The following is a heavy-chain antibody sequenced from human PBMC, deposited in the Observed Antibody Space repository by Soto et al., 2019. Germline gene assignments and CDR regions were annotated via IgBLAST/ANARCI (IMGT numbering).Heavy chain of an antibody. CDR2: ISSDGSQK. J-gene: IGHJ2*01. V-gene: IGHV3-30*03. CDR3: YKNIVRGHWYFDL. Sequence: QVQLVESGGGVVQPGKSLRLSCAASGIAFSGCGMFWVRQTPSKGLEWVAAISSDGSQKYNADSVTGRFTISRDKSKYTLYVQMNGLTTEDTAVYYCYKNIVRGHWYFDLWGRGTLVTVSS. CDR1: GIAFSGCG. D-gene: IGHD5-12*01.